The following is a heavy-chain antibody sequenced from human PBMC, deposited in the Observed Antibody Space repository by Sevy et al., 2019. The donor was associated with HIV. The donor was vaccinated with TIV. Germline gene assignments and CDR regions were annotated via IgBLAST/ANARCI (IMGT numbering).Heavy chain of an antibody. CDR1: GFSFSKFA. CDR3: AKERKYCPGDCYSPPTLFDP. D-gene: IGHD2-21*02. Sequence: GGSLRLSCAASGFSFSKFAMSWVRQAPGKGLEWVAGMSGGGGSIFYADSVKGRFIISRDNFRNTLHLQMNSLRVEDTAVYFCAKERKYCPGDCYSPPTLFDPWGQGTLVTVSS. J-gene: IGHJ5*02. V-gene: IGHV3-23*01. CDR2: MSGGGGSI.